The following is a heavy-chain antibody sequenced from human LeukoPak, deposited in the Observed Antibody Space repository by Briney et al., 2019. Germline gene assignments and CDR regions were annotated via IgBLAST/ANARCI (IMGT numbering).Heavy chain of an antibody. V-gene: IGHV4-59*01. J-gene: IGHJ4*02. Sequence: SETLSLTCTVSGGSISSYYWSWIRQPPGKGLEWIGYIYYSGSTNYNPSLKSRVTMSVDTSKNQFSLKLSSVTAADTAVYYCARRGSYYDILTGYSYYFDYWGQGTLVTVSS. CDR3: ARRGSYYDILTGYSYYFDY. CDR1: GGSISSYY. CDR2: IYYSGST. D-gene: IGHD3-9*01.